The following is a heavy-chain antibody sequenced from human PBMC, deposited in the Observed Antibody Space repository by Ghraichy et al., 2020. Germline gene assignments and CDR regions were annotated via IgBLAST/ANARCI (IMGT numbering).Heavy chain of an antibody. CDR3: ARQYYDDGSGYRPIDY. CDR1: GFIFRTYW. D-gene: IGHD3-22*01. J-gene: IGHJ4*02. CDR2: IKFDGSEK. V-gene: IGHV3-7*03. Sequence: ESLNITCAASGFIFRTYWMTWVRRAPGEGLEWVANIKFDGSEKFYVDSVKGRFTISRDNAKSLLYLYMNSLRADDTAVYYCARQYYDDGSGYRPIDYWGQGVLVTVSS.